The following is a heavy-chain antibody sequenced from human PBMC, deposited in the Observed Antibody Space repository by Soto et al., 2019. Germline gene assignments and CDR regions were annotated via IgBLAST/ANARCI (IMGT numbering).Heavy chain of an antibody. Sequence: QVQLQQWGAGLLKPSETLSLTCAVYGGSFSGYQWSWIRQTPGKGLEWIGEINDSGNINYNPSLKSRATILVDTAKKQISLKLSSVTAADTAVYYCARGLIVWFGELSRRGGYYDYMDVWGKGTTVTVSS. CDR2: INDSGNI. D-gene: IGHD3-10*01. CDR1: GGSFSGYQ. V-gene: IGHV4-34*01. CDR3: ARGLIVWFGELSRRGGYYDYMDV. J-gene: IGHJ6*03.